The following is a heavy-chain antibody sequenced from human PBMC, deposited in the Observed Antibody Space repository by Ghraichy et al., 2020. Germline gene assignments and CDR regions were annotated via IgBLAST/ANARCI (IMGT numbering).Heavy chain of an antibody. CDR1: GFTFSSYA. CDR3: AKAVVPAAMGDYFDY. CDR2: ISGSGGST. D-gene: IGHD2-2*01. Sequence: GGSLRLSCAASGFTFSSYAMSWVRQAPGKGLQWVSAISGSGGSTYYADSVKGRFTISRDNSKNTLYLQMNSLRAEDTAVYYCAKAVVPAAMGDYFDYWGQGTLVTVSS. J-gene: IGHJ4*02. V-gene: IGHV3-23*01.